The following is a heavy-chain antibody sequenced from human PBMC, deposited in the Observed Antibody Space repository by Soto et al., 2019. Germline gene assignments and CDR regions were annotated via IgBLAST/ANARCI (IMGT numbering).Heavy chain of an antibody. J-gene: IGHJ3*02. CDR1: GYTFSSYS. D-gene: IGHD2-15*01. Sequence: QAQLVQSGADVKTPGASVRVSCEASGYTFSSYSITWVRQAPGQGLEWMGWISAYNGKTYYAKKFQGRVTMTTDTFTSTAYMELRSLRYDDTAIYYCARVRDIVVVVAAAPDSFDIWGQGTVVTVSS. CDR3: ARVRDIVVVVAAAPDSFDI. CDR2: ISAYNGKT. V-gene: IGHV1-18*01.